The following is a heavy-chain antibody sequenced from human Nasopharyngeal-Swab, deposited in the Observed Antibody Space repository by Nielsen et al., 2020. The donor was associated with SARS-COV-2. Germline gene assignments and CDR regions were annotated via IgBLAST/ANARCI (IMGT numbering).Heavy chain of an antibody. CDR2: IKSKTHGGTT. CDR3: TTDLGSSGWYSGVGY. J-gene: IGHJ4*02. Sequence: VRQAPGKGLEWVGRIKSKTHGGTTDYAAPVKGRFTISRDDSKNTLYLQMNSLKTEDTAVYYYTTDLGSSGWYSGVGYWGQGTLVTVSS. V-gene: IGHV3-15*01. D-gene: IGHD6-19*01.